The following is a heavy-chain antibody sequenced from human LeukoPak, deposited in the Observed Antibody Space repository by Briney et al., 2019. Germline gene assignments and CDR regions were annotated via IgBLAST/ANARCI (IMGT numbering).Heavy chain of an antibody. CDR2: INPKTGGT. J-gene: IGHJ4*02. V-gene: IGHV1-2*02. CDR1: GYTFTDYY. CDR3: ARVSSLGYFDY. Sequence: ASVKVSCKSSGYTFTDYYMHWVRQAPGQGLEWMGWINPKTGGTNYAQKFQGRVTMTRDTSISTIRTAYMELSRLRSDDTAVYYCARVSSLGYFDYWGQGTLVTVSS. D-gene: IGHD2/OR15-2a*01.